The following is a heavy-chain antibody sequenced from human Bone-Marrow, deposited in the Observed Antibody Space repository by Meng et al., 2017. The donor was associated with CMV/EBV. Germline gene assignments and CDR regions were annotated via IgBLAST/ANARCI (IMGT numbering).Heavy chain of an antibody. V-gene: IGHV3-66*02. J-gene: IGHJ6*02. CDR1: GFTVSSNY. CDR2: IYSGGST. Sequence: GESLKISCAASGFTVSSNYMSWVRQAPGKGLEWVSVIYSGGSTYYADSLKGRFTISRDNSKNTLDLQMNRLRAEDTAVYYCARDDLNDYGDYVEYYYGMDVWGQGTTVTVSS. CDR3: ARDDLNDYGDYVEYYYGMDV. D-gene: IGHD4-17*01.